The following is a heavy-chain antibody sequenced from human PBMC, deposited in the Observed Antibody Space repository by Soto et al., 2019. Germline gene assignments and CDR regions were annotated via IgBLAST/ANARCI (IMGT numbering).Heavy chain of an antibody. CDR3: ARGISVTIFGVVTSISRCDH. CDR2: INHSGST. J-gene: IGHJ5*02. D-gene: IGHD3-3*01. Sequence: SETLSLTCAVYGGSSSGYYWSWIRQPPGKGLEWIGEINHSGSTNYNPSLKSRVTISVDTSKNQFSLKLCSVTAADTAVYYCARGISVTIFGVVTSISRCDHWGQGTLVTVS. CDR1: GGSSSGYY. V-gene: IGHV4-34*01.